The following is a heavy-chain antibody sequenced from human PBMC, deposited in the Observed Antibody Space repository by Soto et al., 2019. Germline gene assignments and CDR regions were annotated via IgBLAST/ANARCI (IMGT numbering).Heavy chain of an antibody. D-gene: IGHD5-18*01. CDR2: INPNSGGT. J-gene: IGHJ5*02. CDR1: GYTFTGYY. V-gene: IGHV1-2*07. CDR3: ASDGRYSYGPGYNWFDP. Sequence: QVQLVQSGAEVKKPGASVKVSCTASGYTFTGYYMHWVRQAPGQGLEWMGWINPNSGGTNYAHKFQGRVTMTRDTSISTAYMELSRLRSDDTAVYYRASDGRYSYGPGYNWFDPWGQGTLVTVSS.